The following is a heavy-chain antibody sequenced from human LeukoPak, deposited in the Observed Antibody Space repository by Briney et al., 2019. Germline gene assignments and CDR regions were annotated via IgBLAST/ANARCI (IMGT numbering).Heavy chain of an antibody. D-gene: IGHD3-22*01. Sequence: SETLSLTCTVSGGSISSDYWSWIRQPPGKGLEWIGYIYYSGITNYNPSLKSRVTMSVDTSKNQFSLELSSVTAADTAVYYCARLHYDSSGYYYFDYWGQGTLVTVSS. V-gene: IGHV4-59*08. CDR1: GGSISSDY. CDR3: ARLHYDSSGYYYFDY. CDR2: IYYSGIT. J-gene: IGHJ4*02.